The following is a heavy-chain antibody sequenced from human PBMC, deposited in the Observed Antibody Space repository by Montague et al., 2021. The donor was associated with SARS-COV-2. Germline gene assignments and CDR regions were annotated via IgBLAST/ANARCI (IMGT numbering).Heavy chain of an antibody. Sequence: SLRLSCAASGFTFGDHAMSWFRRAPGKGLEWVAFIRGIPYGGTTEYAASVKGRFIISRDNSKSIAYLEMNSLKTEDTAVYYCTKDPDAYSWGQGTLVTVSS. CDR3: TKDPDAYS. D-gene: IGHD5-24*01. CDR2: IRGIPYGGTT. V-gene: IGHV3-49*03. CDR1: GFTFGDHA. J-gene: IGHJ4*02.